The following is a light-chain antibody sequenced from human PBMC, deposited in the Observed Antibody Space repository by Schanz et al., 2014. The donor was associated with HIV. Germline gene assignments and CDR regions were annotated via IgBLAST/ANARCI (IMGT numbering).Light chain of an antibody. CDR3: AAWDDSLNGPV. CDR1: TSNIGRNS. CDR2: GNN. Sequence: QSVLTQPPSVSGTPGQRVTISCSGGTSNIGRNSVNWYQQLPGTAPKLLIYGNNQRPSGVPDRFSGSKSGTSASLAISGLHSEDEADYHCAAWDDSLNGPVFGGGTKLTV. V-gene: IGLV1-44*01. J-gene: IGLJ2*01.